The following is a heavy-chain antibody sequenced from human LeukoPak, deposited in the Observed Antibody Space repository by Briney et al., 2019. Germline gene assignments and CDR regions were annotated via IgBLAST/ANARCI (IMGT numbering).Heavy chain of an antibody. J-gene: IGHJ4*02. D-gene: IGHD3-22*01. CDR2: MNPNSGNT. V-gene: IGHV1-8*01. CDR1: GYTFTSYD. CDR3: ARSAMIVVNFDY. Sequence: ASVKVSCKASGYTFTSYDINWVRQATGQGLEWMGWMNPNSGNTGYAQKFQGRVTMTRDTSTSTVYMELSSLRSEDTAVYYCARSAMIVVNFDYWGQGTLVTVSS.